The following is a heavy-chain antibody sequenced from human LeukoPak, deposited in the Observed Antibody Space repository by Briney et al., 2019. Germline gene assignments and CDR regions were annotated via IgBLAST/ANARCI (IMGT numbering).Heavy chain of an antibody. Sequence: PGGSLRLSCAASGFTVSSSYMSWVRQAPGKGLEYVSLIYSNDNTYYADSMKGRVIISRDNSKNTLNLQMNSLRAEDTGVYYCAGQIRYYAMDVWGQGTTVTVSS. CDR3: AGQIRYYAMDV. J-gene: IGHJ6*02. CDR1: GFTVSSSY. CDR2: IYSNDNT. V-gene: IGHV3-66*04.